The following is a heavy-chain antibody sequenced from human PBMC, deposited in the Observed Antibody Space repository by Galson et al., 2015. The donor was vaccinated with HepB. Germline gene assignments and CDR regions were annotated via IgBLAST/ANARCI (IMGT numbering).Heavy chain of an antibody. V-gene: IGHV4-34*01. CDR3: AREPRYSSGWPFDY. D-gene: IGHD6-19*01. Sequence: SEPLSLTCAVYGGSFSGYYWSWIRQPSGKGLEWIGEINHSGSTNYNPSLKSRVTISVDTSKNQFSLKLSSVTAADTAVYYCAREPRYSSGWPFDYWGQGTLVTVSS. CDR2: INHSGST. CDR1: GGSFSGYY. J-gene: IGHJ4*02.